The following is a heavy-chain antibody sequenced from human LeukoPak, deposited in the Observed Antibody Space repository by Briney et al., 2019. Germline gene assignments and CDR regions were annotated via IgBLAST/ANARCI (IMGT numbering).Heavy chain of an antibody. V-gene: IGHV4-39*07. CDR1: GGSITSSSYY. Sequence: SETLSLTCSVTGGSITSSSYYWGWIRQPPGKGLEWIGSIYHSGSTYYNPSLKSRVTISVDTSKNQFSLKLSSVTAADTAVYYCARGNYLGYWGQGTLVTVSS. CDR2: IYHSGST. J-gene: IGHJ4*02. D-gene: IGHD3-10*01. CDR3: ARGNYLGY.